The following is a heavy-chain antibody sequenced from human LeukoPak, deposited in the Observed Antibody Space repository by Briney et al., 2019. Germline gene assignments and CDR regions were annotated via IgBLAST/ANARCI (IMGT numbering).Heavy chain of an antibody. V-gene: IGHV7-4-1*02. CDR2: INTNTGNP. J-gene: IGHJ5*02. CDR1: GYTFTSYA. Sequence: ASVKVSCKASGYTFTSYAMNWVRQAPGQGLEWMGWINTNTGNPTYAQGFTGRFVFSLDTSVSTAYLQISSLKAEDTAVYYCARGRIYYDFWSGYYNENWFDPWGQGTLVTVSS. CDR3: ARGRIYYDFWSGYYNENWFDP. D-gene: IGHD3-3*01.